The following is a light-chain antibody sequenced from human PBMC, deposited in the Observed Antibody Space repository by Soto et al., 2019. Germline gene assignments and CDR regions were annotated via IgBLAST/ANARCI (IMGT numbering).Light chain of an antibody. V-gene: IGLV2-8*01. Sequence: QSALTQPPSASGSPGQSVTISCTGTSSDLGAYNYVSWYQQHPGKAPKLMIYEVNKRPSGVPDRFSGSKSGNTASLTVSGLQAEDEADYYCISYAGSNRVFGTGTRSPS. J-gene: IGLJ1*01. CDR2: EVN. CDR1: SSDLGAYNY. CDR3: ISYAGSNRV.